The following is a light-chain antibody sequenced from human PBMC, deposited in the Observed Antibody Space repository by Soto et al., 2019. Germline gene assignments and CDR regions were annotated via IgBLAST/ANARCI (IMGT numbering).Light chain of an antibody. J-gene: IGLJ3*02. CDR2: QVS. V-gene: IGLV2-18*02. Sequence: QSALTQPPSVSGSPGQSVTISCTGTSSDVGSYNRVSWYQQPPGTAPKLIICQVSNRPSGVPDRFSGSKSGNTASLTISGLQAEDEADYYCSSYTSSGTWVFGGGTQLTVL. CDR1: SSDVGSYNR. CDR3: SSYTSSGTWV.